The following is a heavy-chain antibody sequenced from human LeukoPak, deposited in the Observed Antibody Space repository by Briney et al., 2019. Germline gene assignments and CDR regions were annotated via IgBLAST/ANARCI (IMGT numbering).Heavy chain of an antibody. CDR2: IYSGGST. Sequence: GGSLRLSCAGSGXTVSSNYMSWVRQAPGKGLEWVSVIYSGGSTYYADSVKGRFTISRDISKNTLYLQMNSLRAEDTAVYFCARVGGWAAMDYWGQGTLVTVSS. D-gene: IGHD5-18*01. CDR1: GXTVSSNY. V-gene: IGHV3-66*01. CDR3: ARVGGWAAMDY. J-gene: IGHJ4*02.